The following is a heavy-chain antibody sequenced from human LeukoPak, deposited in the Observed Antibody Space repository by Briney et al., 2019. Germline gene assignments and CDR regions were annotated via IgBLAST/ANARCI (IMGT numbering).Heavy chain of an antibody. Sequence: SGGSLRLSCAASGFTFSSSAMSWVRQPPGKGLEWIGSIYYSGSTYYNPSLKSRVTISVDTSKNQFSLKLSSVTAADTAVYYCARVTSSGYYTFDYWGQGTLVTVSS. CDR1: GFTFSSSA. J-gene: IGHJ4*02. D-gene: IGHD3-22*01. V-gene: IGHV4-39*01. CDR2: IYYSGST. CDR3: ARVTSSGYYTFDY.